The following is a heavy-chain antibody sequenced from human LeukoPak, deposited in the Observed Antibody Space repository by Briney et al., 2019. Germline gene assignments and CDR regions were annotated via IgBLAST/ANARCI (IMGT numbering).Heavy chain of an antibody. CDR1: GFTFSSYA. V-gene: IGHV3-64*01. J-gene: IGHJ2*01. Sequence: GGSLRLSCAASGFTFSSYAMHWVRQAPGKGLEYVSAISSNGGSTYYANSVKGRFTISRDNSKNTLYLQMGSLRAEDTAVYYCAAAAYCGGDCYRVYWYFDLWGRGTLVTVSS. CDR3: AAAAYCGGDCYRVYWYFDL. D-gene: IGHD2-21*01. CDR2: ISSNGGST.